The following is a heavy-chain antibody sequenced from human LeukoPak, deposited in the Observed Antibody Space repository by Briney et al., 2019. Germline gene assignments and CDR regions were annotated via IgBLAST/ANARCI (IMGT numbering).Heavy chain of an antibody. Sequence: ASVKVSCEASGYTFTGYYMHWVRQAPGQGLEWMGWINPNSGGTNYAQKFQGRVTMTRDTSISTAYMELSRLRSDDTAVYYCARGPRITLIRGGQWYYYMDVWGKGTTVTISS. CDR2: INPNSGGT. V-gene: IGHV1-2*02. D-gene: IGHD3-10*01. CDR1: GYTFTGYY. CDR3: ARGPRITLIRGGQWYYYMDV. J-gene: IGHJ6*03.